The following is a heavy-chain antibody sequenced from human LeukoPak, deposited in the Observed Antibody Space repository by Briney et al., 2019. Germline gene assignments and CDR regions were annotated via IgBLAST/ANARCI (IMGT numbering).Heavy chain of an antibody. CDR3: ARGADYYDSSGYYFGI. CDR2: INQSGST. V-gene: IGHV4-34*01. CDR1: GGSFSGYY. J-gene: IGHJ3*02. Sequence: PSETLSLTCAVYGGSFSGYYWSWIRQPPGKGLEWIGEINQSGSTNYNPSLKSRVTISVDTSKNQFSLKLSSVTAADTAVYYCARGADYYDSSGYYFGIWGQGTMVTVSS. D-gene: IGHD3-22*01.